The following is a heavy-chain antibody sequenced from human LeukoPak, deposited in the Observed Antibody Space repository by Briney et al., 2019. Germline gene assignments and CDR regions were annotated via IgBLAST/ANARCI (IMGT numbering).Heavy chain of an antibody. CDR3: ARDRDYGSGIEV. Sequence: PSETLSLTCTVYVGSFSDYNWSWIRQPPGKGLEWIGEINHSGSTNYNPSLKSRVMISLDTSRNQFSLKLNSVTAADTAVYFCARDRDYGSGIEVGGKGTTVTVSS. J-gene: IGHJ6*03. CDR2: INHSGST. D-gene: IGHD3-10*01. V-gene: IGHV4-34*01. CDR1: VGSFSDYN.